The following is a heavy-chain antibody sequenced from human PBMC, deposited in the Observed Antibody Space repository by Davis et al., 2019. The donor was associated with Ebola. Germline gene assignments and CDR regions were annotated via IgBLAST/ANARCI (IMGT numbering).Heavy chain of an antibody. Sequence: MPGGSLRLSCTVSGGSISSYYWNWICQPPGKGLEWIGEINHSGSTNYNPSLKSRVTISVDTSKNQFSLKLSSVTAADTAVYYCARSVVVVPAAIVGYFYYYMDVWGKGTTVTVSS. J-gene: IGHJ6*03. D-gene: IGHD2-2*01. CDR1: GGSISSYY. CDR3: ARSVVVVPAAIVGYFYYYMDV. CDR2: INHSGST. V-gene: IGHV4-34*01.